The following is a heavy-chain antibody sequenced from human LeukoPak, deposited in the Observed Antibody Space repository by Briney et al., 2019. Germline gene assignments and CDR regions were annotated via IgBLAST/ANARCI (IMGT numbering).Heavy chain of an antibody. CDR2: INPNSGGT. CDR3: ARGAGIFGVVTNYYFDY. J-gene: IGHJ4*02. CDR1: GYTFTGYY. Sequence: GASVKVSCKASGYTFTGYYMHWVRQAPGQGLEWMGGINPNSGGTNYAQKFQGWVTMTRDTSIGTAYMELSRLRSDDTAVYYCARGAGIFGVVTNYYFDYWGQGTLVTVSS. D-gene: IGHD3-3*01. V-gene: IGHV1-2*04.